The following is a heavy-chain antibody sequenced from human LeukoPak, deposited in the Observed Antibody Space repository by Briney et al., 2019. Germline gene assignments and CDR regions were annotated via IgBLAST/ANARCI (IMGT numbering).Heavy chain of an antibody. CDR1: GFTFSSYG. D-gene: IGHD4-17*01. V-gene: IGHV3-30*02. CDR3: ATKPRRAYGDYVGDYYYMDV. Sequence: PGGSLRLSCAASGFTFSSYGMHWVRQAPGKGLEWVAFIRYDGSNKYYADSVKGRFTISRDNSKNTLYLQMNSLRAEDTAVYYCATKPRRAYGDYVGDYYYMDVWGKGTTVTISS. J-gene: IGHJ6*03. CDR2: IRYDGSNK.